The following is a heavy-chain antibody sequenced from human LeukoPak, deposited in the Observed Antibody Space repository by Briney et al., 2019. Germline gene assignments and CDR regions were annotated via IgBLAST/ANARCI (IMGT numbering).Heavy chain of an antibody. V-gene: IGHV3-7*01. Sequence: GGSLRLSCVASGFSLSDFWMSWVRQAPGKGLEWVANMKYDGSDINYVDSVKGRLTISRDNARNSLYLQMDSLRGEDTAVYYCARDLMAEAFDIWGQGTMVTVSS. CDR3: ARDLMAEAFDI. J-gene: IGHJ3*02. D-gene: IGHD5-24*01. CDR1: GFSLSDFW. CDR2: MKYDGSDI.